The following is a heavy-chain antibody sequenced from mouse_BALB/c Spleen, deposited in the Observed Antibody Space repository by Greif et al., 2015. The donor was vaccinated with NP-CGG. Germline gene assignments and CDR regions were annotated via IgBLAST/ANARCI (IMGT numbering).Heavy chain of an antibody. CDR2: IVPANGNT. CDR3: ARYLYGNYFDY. V-gene: IGHV14-3*02. CDR1: GFNIKDTY. D-gene: IGHD2-10*02. Sequence: EVQLQQSGAELVKPGASVKLSCTASGFNIKDTYMHWVKQGPEQGLEWIGRIVPANGNTKYDPTFQGKATITADTSSNTAYLQLSSLTSEDTAVYYCARYLYGNYFDYWGQGTTLTVSS. J-gene: IGHJ2*01.